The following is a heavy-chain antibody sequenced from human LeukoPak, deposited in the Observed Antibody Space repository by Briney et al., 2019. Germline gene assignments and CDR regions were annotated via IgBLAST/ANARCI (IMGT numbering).Heavy chain of an antibody. J-gene: IGHJ6*02. D-gene: IGHD5-24*01. CDR3: ARAGPPRDGYNPYYYYGMDV. CDR1: GFTFSDYY. V-gene: IGHV3-11*01. CDR2: ISSSGSTI. Sequence: GSLRLSCAASGFTFSDYYMRWIRQAPGKGLEWVSYISSSGSTIYYADSVKGRFTISRDNAKNSLYLQMNSLRAEDTAVYYCARAGPPRDGYNPYYYYGMDVWGQGTTVTVSS.